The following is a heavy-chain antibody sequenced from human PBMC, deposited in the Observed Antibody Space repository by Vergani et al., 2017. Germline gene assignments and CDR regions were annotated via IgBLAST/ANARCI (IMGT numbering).Heavy chain of an antibody. CDR1: GGSISSSNW. Sequence: QVQLQESGPGLVKPSGTLSLTCAVSGGSISSSNWWSWVRQPPGKGLEWIGEIYHSGSTNYNPSLKSRVTISVDNAKNQFSLKLSSVTAADTAVYYCARKSGYAEIFDYWGQGTLVTVSS. V-gene: IGHV4-4*02. CDR3: ARKSGYAEIFDY. D-gene: IGHD5-12*01. CDR2: IYHSGST. J-gene: IGHJ4*02.